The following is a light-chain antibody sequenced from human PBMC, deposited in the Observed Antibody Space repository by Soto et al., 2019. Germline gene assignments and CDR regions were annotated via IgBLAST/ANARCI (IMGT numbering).Light chain of an antibody. J-gene: IGKJ1*01. CDR1: QSVFYNFDDRNY. Sequence: IVMTQSPDSLAVSLGEKATINCKSSQSVFYNFDDRNYLAWYQHKPGQPPKVLSYWASTRESWVPDRFSGSGSGTDFTLTISSLQAEDVAVYYCQQYYTNTWAFGQGTKVEIK. V-gene: IGKV4-1*01. CDR2: WAS. CDR3: QQYYTNTWA.